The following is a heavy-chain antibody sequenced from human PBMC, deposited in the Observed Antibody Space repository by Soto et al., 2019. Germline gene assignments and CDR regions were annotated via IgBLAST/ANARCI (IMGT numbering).Heavy chain of an antibody. V-gene: IGHV3-7*03. CDR3: ARESSSYTIFGVVITPAPHAFDI. J-gene: IGHJ3*02. CDR1: GFTFSSYW. D-gene: IGHD3-3*01. CDR2: IKQDGSEK. Sequence: LRLSCAASGFTFSSYWMSWVRQAPGKGLEWVANIKQDGSEKYYVDSVKGRFTISRDNAKNSLYLQMNSLRAEDTAVYYCARESSSYTIFGVVITPAPHAFDIWGQGTMVTVSS.